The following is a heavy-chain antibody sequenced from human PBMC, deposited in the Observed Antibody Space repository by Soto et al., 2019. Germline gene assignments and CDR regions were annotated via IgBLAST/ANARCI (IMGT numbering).Heavy chain of an antibody. D-gene: IGHD2-15*01. V-gene: IGHV1-69*06. Sequence: SVKVSCKASGYTFTSYGISWVRQAPGQGLEWMGGIIPILGTANYAQNFQGRVTITADKSTSTAYMELSSLISEDTAVYYCARERDSDYYGMDVWGQGTTVTVSS. CDR2: IIPILGTA. J-gene: IGHJ6*02. CDR3: ARERDSDYYGMDV. CDR1: GYTFTSYG.